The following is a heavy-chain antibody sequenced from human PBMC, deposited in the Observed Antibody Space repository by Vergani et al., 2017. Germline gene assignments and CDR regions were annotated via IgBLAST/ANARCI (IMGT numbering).Heavy chain of an antibody. Sequence: VQLVESGGGLVKPGGSLRLSCAASGFTFSSYSMNWVRQAPGKGLEWVSSISSSSSYIYYADSVKGRFTISRDNARNSLYLQMNSLRAEDTAVYYCARDGYGDYTFAYWVQGTVVTVS. V-gene: IGHV3-21*01. CDR2: ISSSSSYI. CDR1: GFTFSSYS. J-gene: IGHJ4*02. D-gene: IGHD4-17*01. CDR3: ARDGYGDYTFAY.